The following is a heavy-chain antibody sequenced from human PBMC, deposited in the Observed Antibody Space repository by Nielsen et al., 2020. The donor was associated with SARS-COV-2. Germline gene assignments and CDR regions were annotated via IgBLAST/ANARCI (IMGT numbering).Heavy chain of an antibody. CDR2: IWYDGSNK. CDR1: GFTFSSYG. CDR3: ARDGMGEYSSGWYYFDY. D-gene: IGHD6-19*01. Sequence: GESLKISCAASGFTFSSYGMHWVRQAPGKGLEWVAVIWYDGSNKYYADSVKGRFTISRDNSKNTLYLQMNSLRAEDMAVYYCARDGMGEYSSGWYYFDYWGQGTLVTVSS. J-gene: IGHJ4*02. V-gene: IGHV3-33*01.